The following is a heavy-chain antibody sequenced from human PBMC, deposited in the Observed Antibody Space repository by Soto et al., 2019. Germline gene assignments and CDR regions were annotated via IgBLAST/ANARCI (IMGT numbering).Heavy chain of an antibody. V-gene: IGHV3-23*01. CDR1: GFTFTSYS. CDR2: VNPGGYST. Sequence: EVQLLQSGGGLVQPGGSLRLSCAASGFTFTSYSMTWVRQTPGKGLEWVAAVNPGGYSTYYADSVKGRFTISSDNSNKTPYLQMTSPRAEDTAVYYCAKDLRAGSGYDFEYRDQGTLVTVSS. J-gene: IGHJ4*02. CDR3: AKDLRAGSGYDFEY. D-gene: IGHD5-12*01.